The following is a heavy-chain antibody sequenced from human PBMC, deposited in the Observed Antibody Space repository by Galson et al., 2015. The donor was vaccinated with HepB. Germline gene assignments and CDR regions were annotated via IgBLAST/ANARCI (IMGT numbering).Heavy chain of an antibody. CDR1: GFTFSSYA. V-gene: IGHV3-30*04. CDR2: ISYDGSNK. D-gene: IGHD5-24*01. J-gene: IGHJ4*02. Sequence: SLRLSCAASGFTFSSYAMHWVRQAPGKGLEWVAVISYDGSNKYYADSVKGRFTISRDNSKNTLYLQMNSLRAEDTAVYYCARDLGVEMATIFSYWGQGTLVTVSS. CDR3: ARDLGVEMATIFSY.